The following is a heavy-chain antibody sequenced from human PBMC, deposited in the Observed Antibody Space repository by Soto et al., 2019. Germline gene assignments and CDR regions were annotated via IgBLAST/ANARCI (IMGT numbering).Heavy chain of an antibody. CDR2: INAGNGNT. CDR3: ARGESVVGAY. D-gene: IGHD2-15*01. V-gene: IGHV1-3*01. CDR1: GYTYASRA. J-gene: IGHJ4*02. Sequence: SANVSCKASGYTYASRAMHWVRHEQEKSLEWMGWINAGNGNTKCSQKFQDRVTITRDTSASTAYMELSSLRSEDTAVYYCARGESVVGAYWGQGTLVTVSS.